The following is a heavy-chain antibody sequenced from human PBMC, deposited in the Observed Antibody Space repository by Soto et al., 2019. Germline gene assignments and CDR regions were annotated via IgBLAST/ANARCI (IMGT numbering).Heavy chain of an antibody. CDR3: ARSGDSSGYYPDAFDI. D-gene: IGHD3-22*01. CDR2: IYYSGST. J-gene: IGHJ3*02. V-gene: IGHV4-59*01. CDR1: GGSISSYY. Sequence: PSETLSLTCTVSGGSISSYYWSWIRQPPGKGLEWIGYIYYSGSTNYNPSLKGRVTISVDTSKNQFSLKLSSVTAADTAVYYCARSGDSSGYYPDAFDIWGQGTMVTVSS.